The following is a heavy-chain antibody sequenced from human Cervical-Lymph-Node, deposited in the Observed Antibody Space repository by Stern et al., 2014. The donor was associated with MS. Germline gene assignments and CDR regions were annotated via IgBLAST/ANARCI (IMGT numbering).Heavy chain of an antibody. CDR1: GFTFRNYG. J-gene: IGHJ4*02. D-gene: IGHD2-15*01. CDR3: AKDFRYCSSSICFPFIISDY. Sequence: MQLVESGGGVVQPGRSLRLSCAASGFTFRNYGMHWVRQAPGKGLEWVAVISYDGSKKYYADSVKGRFTISRDYSKNTLYLQMNSLRAEDTAVYFCAKDFRYCSSSICFPFIISDYWGQGARVTVSS. CDR2: ISYDGSKK. V-gene: IGHV3-30*18.